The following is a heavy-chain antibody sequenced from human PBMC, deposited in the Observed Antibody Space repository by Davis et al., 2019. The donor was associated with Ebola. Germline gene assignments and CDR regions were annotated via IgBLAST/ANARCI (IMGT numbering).Heavy chain of an antibody. CDR2: IYSGGST. J-gene: IGHJ6*02. CDR3: AREGRAGGVYYYYGMDV. CDR1: GFTVSSNY. V-gene: IGHV3-53*01. Sequence: GGSLRLSCAASGFTVSSNYMSWVRQAPGKGLEWISVIYSGGSTYYADSVKGRFTISRDNSKNTLYLQMNSLRAEDTAVYYCAREGRAGGVYYYYGMDVWGQGTTVTVSS. D-gene: IGHD2-8*02.